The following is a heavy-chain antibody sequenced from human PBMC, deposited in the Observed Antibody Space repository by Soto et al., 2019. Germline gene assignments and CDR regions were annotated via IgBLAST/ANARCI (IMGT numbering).Heavy chain of an antibody. CDR2: IYYTGTT. D-gene: IGHD2-15*01. Sequence: SETLSLTCSVSGGSIDSTNYYWTWIRQLPGKGPEWIGNIYYTGTTFYNPSLKSRLTISMDTSRNQFSLQLTSVTAADTAVYFCARDQGYRDFFTASHCYYHMDVWGQGTTVTVSS. V-gene: IGHV4-30-4*01. CDR1: GGSIDSTNYY. J-gene: IGHJ6*01. CDR3: ARDQGYRDFFTASHCYYHMDV.